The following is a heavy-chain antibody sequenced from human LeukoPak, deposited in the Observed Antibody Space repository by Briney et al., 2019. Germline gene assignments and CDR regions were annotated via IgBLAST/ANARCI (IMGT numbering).Heavy chain of an antibody. V-gene: IGHV1-45*02. D-gene: IGHD3-22*01. J-gene: IGHJ5*02. CDR2: ITPFNGNT. Sequence: GASVKVSCKASGYTFTYRYLHWVRQAPGQALEWMGWITPFNGNTNYAQKFQDRVTIPRDRSMSTAYMELSSLRSEDTAMYYCALGPYYYDSSGLFDPWGQGTLVTVSS. CDR3: ALGPYYYDSSGLFDP. CDR1: GYTFTYRY.